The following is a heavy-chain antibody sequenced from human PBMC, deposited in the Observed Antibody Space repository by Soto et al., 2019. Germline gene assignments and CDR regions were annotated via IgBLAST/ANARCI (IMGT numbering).Heavy chain of an antibody. D-gene: IGHD6-13*01. CDR2: IWYDGSNK. V-gene: IGHV3-33*01. J-gene: IGHJ6*02. CDR3: ARESSSWYLTNYYYGMDV. Sequence: PGGSLRLSCAASGFTFSSYGMHWVRQAPGKGLEWVAVIWYDGSNKYYADSVKGRFTISRDNSKNTLYLQMNSLRAEDTAVYYCARESSSWYLTNYYYGMDVWGQGTTVTVS. CDR1: GFTFSSYG.